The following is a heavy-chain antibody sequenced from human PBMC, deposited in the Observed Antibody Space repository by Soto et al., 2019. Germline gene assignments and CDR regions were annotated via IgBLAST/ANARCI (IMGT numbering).Heavy chain of an antibody. D-gene: IGHD6-13*01. J-gene: IGHJ4*02. Sequence: GGSLRLSCAASGFTFSSYGMHWVRQAPGKGLEWVAVIWYDGSNKYYADSVKGRFTISRDNSKNTLYLQMNSLRAEDTAVYYCASGERYSSSWPFDYWGQGTLVTVSS. CDR1: GFTFSSYG. CDR3: ASGERYSSSWPFDY. CDR2: IWYDGSNK. V-gene: IGHV3-33*01.